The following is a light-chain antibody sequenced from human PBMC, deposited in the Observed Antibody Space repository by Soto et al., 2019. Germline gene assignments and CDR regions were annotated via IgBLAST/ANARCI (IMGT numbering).Light chain of an antibody. V-gene: IGLV2-14*01. CDR1: SSDIGAYDY. J-gene: IGLJ7*01. Sequence: QSALTQPASLSGSPGQSITISCTGTSSDIGAYDYVSWFQQHPGKAPKLMISEVNNRPSGVSNRFSGSKSGNTAYLTISGLQVEDEAEYYCCSYAAGSSTLVFGGGTQLTVL. CDR3: CSYAAGSSTLV. CDR2: EVN.